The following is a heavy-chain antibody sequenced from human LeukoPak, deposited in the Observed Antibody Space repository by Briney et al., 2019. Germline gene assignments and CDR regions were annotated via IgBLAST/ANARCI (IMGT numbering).Heavy chain of an antibody. CDR2: INSNGGIT. D-gene: IGHD6-6*01. Sequence: PGGSLRLSCSASGFTFSSYAMHWVGQAPGKGLEYVSAINSNGGITFYADSMKGRFTISRDDSKNTLYLQMSSLRAEDTAIYYCVKGVAARLDYWGQGTLVTVSS. J-gene: IGHJ4*02. V-gene: IGHV3-64D*09. CDR3: VKGVAARLDY. CDR1: GFTFSSYA.